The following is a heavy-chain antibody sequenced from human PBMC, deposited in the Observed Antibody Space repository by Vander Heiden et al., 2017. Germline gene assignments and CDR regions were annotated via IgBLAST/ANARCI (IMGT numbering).Heavy chain of an antibody. Sequence: QVQLVQSGAEVKKPGSSVKVSCKASGGTFSSYAISWVRQAPGQGLEWMGGIIPIFGTANYAQKFQGRVTITADESTSTAYMELSSLRSEDTAVYYCARGGYGGSAPASYYYYYYGMDVWGQGTTVTVSS. J-gene: IGHJ6*02. CDR1: GGTFSSYA. D-gene: IGHD3-10*01. CDR3: ARGGYGGSAPASYYYYYYGMDV. CDR2: IIPIFGTA. V-gene: IGHV1-69*01.